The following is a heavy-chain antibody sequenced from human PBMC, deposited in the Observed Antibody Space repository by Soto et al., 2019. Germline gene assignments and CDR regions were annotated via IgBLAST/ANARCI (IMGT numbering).Heavy chain of an antibody. CDR2: IYYSGRT. J-gene: IGHJ6*02. CDR3: ARIYGSGSYFYYYAMYD. V-gene: IGHV4-61*01. D-gene: IGHD3-10*01. Sequence: KPSETLSLTCYASGGSVNSGSFYRSWFRQSPGKRLEWIGRIYYSGRTNYNPSLTSRLTISVDTSKNKSSLKLSSVTAADTAVYYCARIYGSGSYFYYYAMYDRGQGTRVT. CDR1: GGSVNSGSFY.